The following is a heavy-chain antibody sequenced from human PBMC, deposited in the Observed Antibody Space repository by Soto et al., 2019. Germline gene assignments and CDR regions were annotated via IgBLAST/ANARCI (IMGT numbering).Heavy chain of an antibody. V-gene: IGHV4-31*03. CDR1: GGSISSGGYY. Sequence: PSETLSLTCTVSGGSISSGGYYWSWIRQHPGKGLEWIGYIYYSGSTYYNPSLKSRVTISVDTSKNQFSLKLSSVTAADTAVYYWARVLLFRFFPFDPWGQGTLVTISS. CDR3: ARVLLFRFFPFDP. J-gene: IGHJ5*02. CDR2: IYYSGST. D-gene: IGHD3-3*01.